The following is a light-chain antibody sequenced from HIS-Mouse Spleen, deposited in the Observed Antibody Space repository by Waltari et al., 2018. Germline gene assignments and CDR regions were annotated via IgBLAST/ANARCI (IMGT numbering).Light chain of an antibody. CDR2: EVS. V-gene: IGLV2-14*01. CDR3: SSYTSSSTPYWV. CDR1: SSDVGGYNY. J-gene: IGLJ3*02. Sequence: QSVLTQPASVSGSPGQSITISCTGTSSDVGGYNYVSWYQQHPGKAPKLMIYEVSNRPSGVSNRFSGSKSGHTASLTISGLQAEDEADYYCSSYTSSSTPYWVFGGGTKLTVL.